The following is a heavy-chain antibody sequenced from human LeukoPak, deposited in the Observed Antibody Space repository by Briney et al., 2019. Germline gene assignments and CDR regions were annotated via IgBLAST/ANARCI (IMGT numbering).Heavy chain of an antibody. D-gene: IGHD3-22*01. Sequence: GGSLRLSCAASGVIFSSYAMSWVRQAPGKGLEWVSSISGSGGSTYYADSVKGRFTISRDNSKNTLYLQMNCLRAEDTAVYYCAKKNAGYYDSSGYRYDYWGQGTLVTVSS. CDR3: AKKNAGYYDSSGYRYDY. CDR2: ISGSGGST. J-gene: IGHJ4*02. CDR1: GVIFSSYA. V-gene: IGHV3-23*01.